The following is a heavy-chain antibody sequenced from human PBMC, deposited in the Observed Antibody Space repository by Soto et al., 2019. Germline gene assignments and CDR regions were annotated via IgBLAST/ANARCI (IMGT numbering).Heavy chain of an antibody. V-gene: IGHV3-23*01. J-gene: IGHJ5*02. Sequence: GGSLRLSCAASGFTFSRNAMSWVRQAPGKGLEWVSAISDSGGSTYYADSVKGRFTISRDNSKNTLYLQMNSLRAEDTAVYHCAKDTETYIVVVPAANNWFDPWGQGTLVTVSS. D-gene: IGHD2-2*01. CDR2: ISDSGGST. CDR1: GFTFSRNA. CDR3: AKDTETYIVVVPAANNWFDP.